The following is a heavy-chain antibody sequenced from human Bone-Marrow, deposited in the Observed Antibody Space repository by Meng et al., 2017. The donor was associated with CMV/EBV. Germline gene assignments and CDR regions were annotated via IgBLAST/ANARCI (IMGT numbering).Heavy chain of an antibody. D-gene: IGHD6-13*01. Sequence: SVKVSCKASGYTFTDYYIHWVRQAPGQGLEWMGWINPNSGGTNYAQKFQGRVTMTRDTSISTAYMELSRLRSDDTAMYYCAREAAAGRKGPYSDMDVWGQGTTVTVSS. CDR3: AREAAAGRKGPYSDMDV. CDR2: INPNSGGT. V-gene: IGHV1-2*02. CDR1: GYTFTDYY. J-gene: IGHJ6*02.